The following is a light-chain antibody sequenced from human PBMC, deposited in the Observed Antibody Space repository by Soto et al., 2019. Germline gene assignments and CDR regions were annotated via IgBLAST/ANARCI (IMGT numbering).Light chain of an antibody. J-gene: IGLJ2*01. CDR2: DVS. V-gene: IGLV2-14*01. CDR1: SSDVGGYNY. CDR3: SSYTTSSPHVV. Sequence: QSALTQPASVSGSPGQSITISCTGTSSDVGGYNYVSWYQQHPGKAPKLMIYDVSNRPSGVSNRFSGSKSGNTASLPISGLQAEDDADYYCSSYTTSSPHVVFGAGTKLTVL.